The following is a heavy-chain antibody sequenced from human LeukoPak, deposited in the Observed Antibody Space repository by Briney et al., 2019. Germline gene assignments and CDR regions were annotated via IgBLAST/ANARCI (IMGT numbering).Heavy chain of an antibody. Sequence: PGGSLRLSCAASGFTFSSYAMSWVRQAPGKGLEWVSSISGKTGTTYYADSVKGRFTISRDSSKTTLYLQMNSLRAEDTAVYYCAKINSRDGYDYDSFDYWGQGTLVTVSS. V-gene: IGHV3-23*01. D-gene: IGHD5-24*01. CDR2: ISGKTGTT. CDR1: GFTFSSYA. J-gene: IGHJ4*02. CDR3: AKINSRDGYDYDSFDY.